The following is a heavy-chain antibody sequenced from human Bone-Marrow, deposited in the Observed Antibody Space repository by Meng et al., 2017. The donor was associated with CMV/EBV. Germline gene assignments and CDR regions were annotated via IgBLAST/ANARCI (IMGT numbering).Heavy chain of an antibody. V-gene: IGHV3-11*06. D-gene: IGHD3-3*01. CDR2: VTTSGGNA. Sequence: RLSCAASGFSFSDSYLSWFRRAAGRGVEWLSFVTTSGGNASYANSVRGRFTISRDNAERSLFLQMNSLRAEDTAVYFCARGHTTIFHWGQGALVTVSS. CDR1: GFSFSDSY. CDR3: ARGHTTIFH. J-gene: IGHJ4*02.